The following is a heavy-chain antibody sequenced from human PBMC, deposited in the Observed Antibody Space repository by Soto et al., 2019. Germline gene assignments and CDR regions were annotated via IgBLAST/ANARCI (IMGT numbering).Heavy chain of an antibody. CDR3: ARRGSGSYYDY. CDR2: ISGSGGST. V-gene: IGHV3-23*01. D-gene: IGHD1-26*01. J-gene: IGHJ4*02. Sequence: EVQLLESGGGLGQPGGSLRLSCAASGFTFSSYAMRWVRQAPVKGLEWVSAISGSGGSTYYADSVKGRFTISRDNSKNTLYLQMNSLRAEDTAVYYCARRGSGSYYDYWGQGTLVNVSS. CDR1: GFTFSSYA.